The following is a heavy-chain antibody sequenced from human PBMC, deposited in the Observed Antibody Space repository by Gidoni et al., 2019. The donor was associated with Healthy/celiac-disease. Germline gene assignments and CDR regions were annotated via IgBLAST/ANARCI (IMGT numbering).Heavy chain of an antibody. J-gene: IGHJ6*02. CDR3: ASNFGYSYGYGLRYYYYGMDV. V-gene: IGHV1-69*06. CDR1: GGTFSSYA. D-gene: IGHD5-18*01. CDR2: IIPIFGTA. Sequence: QVQLVQSGAEVKKPGSSVKVSCKASGGTFSSYAISCVRQAPGQGLEWMGGIIPIFGTANYAQKFQGRVTITADKSTSTAYMELSSLRSEDTAVYYCASNFGYSYGYGLRYYYYGMDVWGQGTTVTVSS.